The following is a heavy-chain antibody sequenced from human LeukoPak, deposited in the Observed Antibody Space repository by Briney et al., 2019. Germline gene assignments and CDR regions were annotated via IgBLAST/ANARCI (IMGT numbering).Heavy chain of an antibody. J-gene: IGHJ4*02. CDR1: GFTFSSYG. CDR2: ISSSGTTI. D-gene: IGHD3-3*01. V-gene: IGHV3-48*04. Sequence: AGGSLRLSCAASGFTFSSYGMSWVRQAPGKGLEWVSYISSSGTTIYYADSVKGRFTISRDNAKNSLYLQMNSLRAEDTAVYYCATERVRWSGGFDYWGQGTLVTVSS. CDR3: ATERVRWSGGFDY.